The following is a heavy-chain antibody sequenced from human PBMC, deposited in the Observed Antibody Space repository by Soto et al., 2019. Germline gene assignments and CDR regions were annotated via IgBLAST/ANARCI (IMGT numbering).Heavy chain of an antibody. D-gene: IGHD3-16*01. V-gene: IGHV4-59*01. CDR1: GGSISSYY. Sequence: SETLSLTCTVSGGSISSYYWSWIRQPPGKGLEWIGYIYYSGSTNYNPSLKSRVTISVDTSKNQFSLKLSSVTAADTAVYYCARGGGGDYYYGTDVWGQGTTVTVSS. CDR3: ARGGGGDYYYGTDV. J-gene: IGHJ6*02. CDR2: IYYSGST.